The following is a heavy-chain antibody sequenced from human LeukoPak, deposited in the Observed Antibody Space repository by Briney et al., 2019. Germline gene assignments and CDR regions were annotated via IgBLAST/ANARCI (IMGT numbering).Heavy chain of an antibody. CDR1: GGSFSGYY. Sequence: PSETLSLTCAVYGGSFSGYYWSWIRQPPGKGLEWIGEINHSGSTNYNPSLKSRVTISVDTSKNQFSLKLSSVTAADTAVYYCAKYGSSVWFDPWGQGTLVTVSS. CDR3: AKYGSSVWFDP. D-gene: IGHD6-13*01. V-gene: IGHV4-34*01. J-gene: IGHJ5*02. CDR2: INHSGST.